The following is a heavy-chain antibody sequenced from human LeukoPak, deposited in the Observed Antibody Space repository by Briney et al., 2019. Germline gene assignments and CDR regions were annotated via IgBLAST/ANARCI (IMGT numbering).Heavy chain of an antibody. D-gene: IGHD5-12*01. V-gene: IGHV3-7*01. CDR1: GFTFSSYW. CDR2: IKEGGSEK. J-gene: IGHJ4*02. Sequence: PGGSLRLSCAASGFTFSSYWMSWVRQAPGKGLEWVANIKEGGSEKYYVDSAKGRFTISRDNAKNSLYLQMNSLRAEDTAVYYCARERGYSAYDSDYWGQGTLVTVSS. CDR3: ARERGYSAYDSDY.